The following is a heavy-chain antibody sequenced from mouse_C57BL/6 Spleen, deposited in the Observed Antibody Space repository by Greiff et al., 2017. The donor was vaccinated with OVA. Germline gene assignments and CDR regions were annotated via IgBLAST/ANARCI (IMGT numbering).Heavy chain of an antibody. CDR2: ISYDGSN. D-gene: IGHD2-4*01. J-gene: IGHJ2*01. Sequence: EVKLMESGPGLVKPSQSLSLTCSVTGYSITSGYYWNWIRQFPGNKLEWMGYISYDGSNNYNPSLKNRISITRDTSKNQFFLKLNSVTTEDTATDDCARGSYDYDVGCYFDYWGQGTTLTVSS. V-gene: IGHV3-6*01. CDR1: GYSITSGYY. CDR3: ARGSYDYDVGCYFDY.